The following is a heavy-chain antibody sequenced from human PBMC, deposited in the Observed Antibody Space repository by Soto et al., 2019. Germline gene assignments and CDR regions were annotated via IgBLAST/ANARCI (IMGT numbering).Heavy chain of an antibody. D-gene: IGHD3-10*01. CDR3: ARAPRITMVRGAAVRGFDP. CDR1: GYTFTGYY. J-gene: IGHJ5*02. V-gene: IGHV1-69*13. CDR2: IIPIFGTA. Sequence: SVKVSCKASGYTFTGYYMHWVRQAPGQGLEWMGGIIPIFGTANYAQKFQGRVTITADESTSTAYMELSSLRSEGTAVYYCARAPRITMVRGAAVRGFDPWGQGTLVTVSS.